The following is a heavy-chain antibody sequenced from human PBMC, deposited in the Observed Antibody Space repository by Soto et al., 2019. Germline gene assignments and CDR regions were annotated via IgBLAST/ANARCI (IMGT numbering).Heavy chain of an antibody. CDR3: ARRDRMHDAFDI. CDR2: IYPGDSDT. CDR1: GYSFISYW. Sequence: GESLKISCKCSGYSFISYWIVWVRQMPGKGLEWMGIIYPGDSDTRYSPSFQGQVTISADKSISAAYLQWSSLKASDTAMYYCARRDRMHDAFDIWGQGTMVTVSS. V-gene: IGHV5-51*01. J-gene: IGHJ3*02.